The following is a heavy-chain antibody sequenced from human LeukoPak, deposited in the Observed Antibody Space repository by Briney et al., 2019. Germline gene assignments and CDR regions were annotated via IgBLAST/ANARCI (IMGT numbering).Heavy chain of an antibody. J-gene: IGHJ4*02. CDR1: GFTFSSYW. V-gene: IGHV3-7*01. Sequence: GGSLRLSCAASGFTFSSYWMSWVRQAPGKGLEWVANIKQDGSEKYYVDSVKGRFTISRDNAKNSLYLQMNSLRAEDTAVYYCARVGGYSYGPLDYWGQGTLVTVSS. CDR2: IKQDGSEK. D-gene: IGHD5-18*01. CDR3: ARVGGYSYGPLDY.